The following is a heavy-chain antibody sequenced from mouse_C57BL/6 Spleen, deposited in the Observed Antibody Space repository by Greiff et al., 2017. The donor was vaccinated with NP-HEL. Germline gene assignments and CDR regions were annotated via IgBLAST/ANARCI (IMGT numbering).Heavy chain of an antibody. CDR3: ARGRGNYYFDY. CDR1: GFTFSDYG. CDR2: ISSGSSTI. V-gene: IGHV5-17*01. Sequence: EVKLVESGGGLVKPGGSLKLSCAASGFTFSDYGMHWVRQAPEKGLEWVAYISSGSSTIYYADTVKGRFTISRDNTKNTLFLQMTSLRSEDTAMYYCARGRGNYYFDYWGQGTTLTVSS. J-gene: IGHJ2*01.